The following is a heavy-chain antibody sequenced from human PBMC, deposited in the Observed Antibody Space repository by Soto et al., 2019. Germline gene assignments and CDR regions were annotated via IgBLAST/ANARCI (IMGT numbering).Heavy chain of an antibody. V-gene: IGHV1-2*02. J-gene: IGHJ5*02. CDR2: INPNSGGT. D-gene: IGHD6-6*01. Sequence: ASVKFSCKASGYTFINYYMHWVRQAPGQGLEWMGWINPNSGGTNLAQKFQGRVTMTRDTSISTAYMELSRLTSDDTAVYYCARGRGSSSNNFFDPWGQGTLVTVSS. CDR1: GYTFINYY. CDR3: ARGRGSSSNNFFDP.